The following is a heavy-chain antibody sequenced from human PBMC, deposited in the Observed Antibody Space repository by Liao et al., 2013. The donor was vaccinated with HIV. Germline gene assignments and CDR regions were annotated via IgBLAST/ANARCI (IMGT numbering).Heavy chain of an antibody. Sequence: QVQLQESGPGLVKPSQTLSLTCTVSGGSISSGDYYWSWIRQPPGKGLEWIGYIYTSGSTNYNPSLKSRVTMSVDTSKNQFSLKLSSVTAADTAVYYCARAPYYYDSSGSEQHYFDYWGQGTLVTVSS. CDR2: IYTSGST. CDR1: GGSISSGDYY. V-gene: IGHV4-30-4*08. CDR3: ARAPYYYDSSGSEQHYFDY. J-gene: IGHJ4*02. D-gene: IGHD3-22*01.